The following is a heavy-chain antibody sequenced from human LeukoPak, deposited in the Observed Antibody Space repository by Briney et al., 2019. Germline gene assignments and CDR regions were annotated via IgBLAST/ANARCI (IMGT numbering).Heavy chain of an antibody. CDR1: GFTFNGYN. Sequence: PGGSLRLSCAASGFTFNGYNMNWVRQAPGKGLEWISYITSSSSSNSYADSVKGRFSISRDNAKNSLYLQMKNLRAADTAVYYCAKDGPDYDSSGSFDYWGQGTLVTVSS. CDR3: AKDGPDYDSSGSFDY. CDR2: ITSSSSSN. D-gene: IGHD3-22*01. J-gene: IGHJ4*02. V-gene: IGHV3-48*01.